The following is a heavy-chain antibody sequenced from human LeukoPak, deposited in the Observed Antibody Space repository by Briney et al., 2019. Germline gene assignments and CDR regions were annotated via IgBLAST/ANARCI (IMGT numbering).Heavy chain of an antibody. V-gene: IGHV4-4*02. D-gene: IGHD5-18*01. CDR1: GGSISSSNW. J-gene: IGHJ4*02. Sequence: KSSETLSLTCAVSGGSISSSNWWSWVRQPPGKGLEWIGGIYHSGSTNYNPSLKSRVTISVDKSKNQFSLKLSSVTARDTAVYYCARELYVDTAMATTYYFDYWGQGTLVTVSS. CDR3: ARELYVDTAMATTYYFDY. CDR2: IYHSGST.